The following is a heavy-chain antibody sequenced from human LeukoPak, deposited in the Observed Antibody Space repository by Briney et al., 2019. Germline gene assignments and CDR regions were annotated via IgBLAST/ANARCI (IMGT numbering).Heavy chain of an antibody. CDR1: AFTFSSHP. V-gene: IGHV3-23*01. CDR3: ARIALAPSDNFDS. Sequence: GGSLRLSSAASAFTFSSHPMGWVRRGPGKGLEWVSSISSSISCTSYADSVRCRFAIARDDSKNTLYLQMNSLRAEDTAVYYCARIALAPSDNFDSWGQGTLVTVSS. J-gene: IGHJ4*02. CDR2: ISSSISCT. D-gene: IGHD6-19*01.